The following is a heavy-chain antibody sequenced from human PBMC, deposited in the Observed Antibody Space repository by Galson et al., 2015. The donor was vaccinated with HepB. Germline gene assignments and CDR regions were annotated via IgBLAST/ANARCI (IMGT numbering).Heavy chain of an antibody. V-gene: IGHV3-23*01. CDR2: VSTAGGIT. CDR1: GFTFSACP. CDR3: AKWAKQLAFDS. J-gene: IGHJ4*02. Sequence: SLRLSCAASGFTFSACPMNWVRQAPGKGLEWVSVVSTAGGITYYADSVKGRFTISRDNSKNTLYLQMSSLRAEDTAVYYCAKWAKQLAFDSWGQGTLVTVSS. D-gene: IGHD6-6*01.